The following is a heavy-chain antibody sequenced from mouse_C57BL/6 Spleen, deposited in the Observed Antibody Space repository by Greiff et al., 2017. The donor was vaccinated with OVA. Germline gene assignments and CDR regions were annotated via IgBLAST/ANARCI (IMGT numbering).Heavy chain of an antibody. CDR2: IYPGDGDT. D-gene: IGHD1-1*01. J-gene: IGHJ2*01. V-gene: IGHV1-82*01. CDR3: ASHFITTVVPFDY. CDR1: GYAFSSSW. Sequence: QVQLQQSGPELVKPGASVKISCKASGYAFSSSWMNWVKQRPGKGLEWIGRIYPGDGDTNYNGKFKGKATLTADKSSSTAYMQLSSLTSEDSAVYFCASHFITTVVPFDYWGQGTTLTVSS.